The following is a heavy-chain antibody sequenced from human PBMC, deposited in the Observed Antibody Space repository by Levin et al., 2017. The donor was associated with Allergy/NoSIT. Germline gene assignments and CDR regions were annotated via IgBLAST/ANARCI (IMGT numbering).Heavy chain of an antibody. Sequence: SETLSLTCAVYGGSFSGYYWSWIRQPPGKGLEWIGEINHSGSTNYNPSLKSRVTISVDTSKNQFSLKLSSVTAADTAVYYCAGGIAAAGASYYYYGMDVWGQGTTVTVSS. D-gene: IGHD6-13*01. V-gene: IGHV4-34*01. CDR2: INHSGST. J-gene: IGHJ6*02. CDR1: GGSFSGYY. CDR3: AGGIAAAGASYYYYGMDV.